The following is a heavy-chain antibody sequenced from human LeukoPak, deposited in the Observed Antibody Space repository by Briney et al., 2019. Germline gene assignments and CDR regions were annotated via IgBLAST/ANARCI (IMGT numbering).Heavy chain of an antibody. CDR1: GGSISSYY. V-gene: IGHV4-59*12. CDR3: ARGLTGSGRSPIDY. Sequence: SETLSLTCTVSGGSISSYYWSWIRQPPGKGLEWIGYIYYSGSTNYNPSLKSRVTISVDTSKNQFSLKLSSVTAADTAVYYCARGLTGSGRSPIDYWGQGTLVTVSS. J-gene: IGHJ4*02. CDR2: IYYSGST. D-gene: IGHD3-10*01.